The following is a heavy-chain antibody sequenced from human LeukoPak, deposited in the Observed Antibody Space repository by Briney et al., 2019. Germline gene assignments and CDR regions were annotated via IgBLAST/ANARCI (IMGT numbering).Heavy chain of an antibody. J-gene: IGHJ4*02. D-gene: IGHD3-3*01. CDR1: GYTFTGYY. Sequence: ASVKVSCKASGYTFTGYYMHWVRQAPGQGLEWMGWINPNSGGTNYAQKFQGRVTMTRDTSISTAYMELSRLRSDDTAVYYCARSYYDFWSGLRAPFDYWGQGTLVTVSS. V-gene: IGHV1-2*02. CDR3: ARSYYDFWSGLRAPFDY. CDR2: INPNSGGT.